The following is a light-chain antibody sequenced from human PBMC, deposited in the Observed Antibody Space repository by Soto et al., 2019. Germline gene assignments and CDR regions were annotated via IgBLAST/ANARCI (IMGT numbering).Light chain of an antibody. CDR1: SSDVGNYNY. CDR3: TSYTSYSTNV. J-gene: IGLJ1*01. V-gene: IGLV2-14*01. Sequence: QSALTQPASVSESPGQSITISCTGTSSDVGNYNYVSWYQQHPGKAPKLMIYEVSNRPSGVSYRFSISKSGNTASLTISGLQAEDEGDYYCTSYTSYSTNVFGTGTKLTVL. CDR2: EVS.